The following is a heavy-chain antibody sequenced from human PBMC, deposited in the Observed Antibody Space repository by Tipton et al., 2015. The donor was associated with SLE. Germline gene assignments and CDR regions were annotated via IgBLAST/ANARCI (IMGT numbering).Heavy chain of an antibody. Sequence: TLSLTCAVSGYSISSGYYWGWIRQPPGKGLEWIGSIYHSGSTYYNPSLKNRVTISVDTSKNQFSLNLTSVTAADTAVYYCAREIDPAAGYEFTWFDPWGQGTLVTVSS. CDR2: IYHSGST. D-gene: IGHD6-13*01. J-gene: IGHJ5*02. CDR3: AREIDPAAGYEFTWFDP. CDR1: GYSISSGYY. V-gene: IGHV4-38-2*02.